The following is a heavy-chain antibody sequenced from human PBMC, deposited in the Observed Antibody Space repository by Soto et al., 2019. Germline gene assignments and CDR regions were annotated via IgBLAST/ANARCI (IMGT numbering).Heavy chain of an antibody. Sequence: QLQLQESGSGLVKPSQTLSLTCAVSGGSISSGGYSWSWIRQPPGKGLEWIGYIYHSGSTYYNPSLPRRVTISVARSKIQVSLKLRSVTAADTAVYYCSRTMIARGDAFDIWGQGTMVTVSS. CDR3: SRTMIARGDAFDI. CDR1: GGSISSGGYS. V-gene: IGHV4-30-2*01. CDR2: IYHSGST. D-gene: IGHD3-22*01. J-gene: IGHJ3*02.